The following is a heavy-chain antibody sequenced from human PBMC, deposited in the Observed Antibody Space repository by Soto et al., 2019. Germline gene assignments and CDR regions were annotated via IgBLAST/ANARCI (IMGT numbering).Heavy chain of an antibody. CDR1: GFTFSGNW. Sequence: EVQLVESGGDLVQPGGSLRLSCAASGFTFSGNWMHWVRQAPGKGLVWVERVHRDGSSTSYADSVKGRFTISRDNDKNKVYLQMNKLRAEDSAVYYCARGAGYDYYVDYWDQGTLVTISS. J-gene: IGHJ4*02. CDR3: ARGAGYDYYVDY. V-gene: IGHV3-74*01. CDR2: VHRDGSST. D-gene: IGHD3-16*01.